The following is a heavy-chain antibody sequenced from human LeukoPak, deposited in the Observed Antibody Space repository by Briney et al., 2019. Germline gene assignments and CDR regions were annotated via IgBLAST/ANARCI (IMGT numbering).Heavy chain of an antibody. D-gene: IGHD1-26*01. Sequence: GGSLRLSCAASRFTFNTYAMSWVRQAPGKGLEWVSGINWNGGSTGYADSVKGRFTISRDNAKNSLYLQMNSLRAEDTALYYCARLGVGATRDAFDIWGQGTMVTVSS. CDR1: RFTFNTYA. CDR2: INWNGGST. J-gene: IGHJ3*02. CDR3: ARLGVGATRDAFDI. V-gene: IGHV3-20*04.